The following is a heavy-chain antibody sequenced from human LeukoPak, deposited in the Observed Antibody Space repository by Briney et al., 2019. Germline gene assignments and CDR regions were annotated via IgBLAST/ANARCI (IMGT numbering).Heavy chain of an antibody. CDR2: IRYDGSNK. CDR1: GFTFSDYY. Sequence: GGSLRLSCAVSGFTFSDYYIDWVRQAPGKGLEWVAFIRYDGSNKYYADSVKGRFTISRDNSKNTLYLQMNSLRAEDTAVYYCAKDTEWELHYFDYWGQGTLVTVSS. D-gene: IGHD1-26*01. J-gene: IGHJ4*02. V-gene: IGHV3-30*02. CDR3: AKDTEWELHYFDY.